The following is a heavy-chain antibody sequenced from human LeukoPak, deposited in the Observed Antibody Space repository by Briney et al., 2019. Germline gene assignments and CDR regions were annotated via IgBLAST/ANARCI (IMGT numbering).Heavy chain of an antibody. CDR3: ARDRYGDYDFDY. CDR1: GFTFSSYA. D-gene: IGHD4-17*01. J-gene: IGHJ4*02. V-gene: IGHV3-23*01. Sequence: GGSLRLSCAASGFTFSSYAMSWVRQAPGKGLEWVSAISGSGGSTYYADSVKGRFTISRDNSKNTLYLQMNSLRAEDTAVYYCARDRYGDYDFDYWGQGTLVTVSS. CDR2: ISGSGGST.